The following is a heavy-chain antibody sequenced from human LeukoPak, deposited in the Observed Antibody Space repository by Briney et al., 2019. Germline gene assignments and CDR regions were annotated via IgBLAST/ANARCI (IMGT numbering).Heavy chain of an antibody. D-gene: IGHD1-26*01. CDR1: GFTFSSYA. J-gene: IGHJ5*02. V-gene: IGHV3-23*01. CDR2: ISGSGGST. CDR3: AKDLRGSSNWFDP. Sequence: GGSLRLSCAASGFTFSSYAMSWVRQAPGKGLEWVSAISGSGGSTYYADSVKGRFTIPRDNSKNTLYLQINSLRAEDTAVYYCAKDLRGSSNWFDPWGQGTLVTVSS.